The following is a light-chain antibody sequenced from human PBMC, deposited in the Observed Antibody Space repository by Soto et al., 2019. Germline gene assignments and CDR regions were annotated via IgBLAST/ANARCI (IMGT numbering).Light chain of an antibody. CDR1: QSVSTNY. CDR3: QQYDSSPLT. J-gene: IGKJ4*01. Sequence: ELVLTQSPGTLSLSPGERATLTCRASQSVSTNYLAWYQQRPAQAPRLLIYGASSRATGIPDRFSGSGSGTDFTLTNSRLEPEDFAVYYCQQYDSSPLTFGGGTKVEIK. V-gene: IGKV3-20*01. CDR2: GAS.